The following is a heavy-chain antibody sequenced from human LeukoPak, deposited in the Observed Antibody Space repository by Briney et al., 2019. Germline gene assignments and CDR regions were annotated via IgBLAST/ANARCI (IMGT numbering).Heavy chain of an antibody. D-gene: IGHD5-24*01. V-gene: IGHV3-43*01. J-gene: IGHJ4*02. CDR2: ISWDGGST. CDR1: GFTFDDYT. CDR3: AKDFFHGAVDY. Sequence: PGGSLRLSCAASGFTFDDYTMHWVRQAPGKGLEWVSLISWDGGSTYYADSVKGRFTISRDNSKNSLYLQMNSLRAEDTAVYYCAKDFFHGAVDYWGQGTLVTVSS.